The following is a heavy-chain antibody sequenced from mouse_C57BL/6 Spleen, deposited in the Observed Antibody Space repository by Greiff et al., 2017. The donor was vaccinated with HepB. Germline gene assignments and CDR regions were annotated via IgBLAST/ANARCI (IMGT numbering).Heavy chain of an antibody. D-gene: IGHD2-3*01. J-gene: IGHJ3*01. Sequence: VKLVESGAELVRPGTSVKMSCKASGYTFTNYWIGWAKQRPGHGLEWIGDIYPGGGYTNYNEKFKGKATLTADKSSSTAYMQFSSLTSEDSAIYYCARSYDGYYGFAYWGQGTLVTVSA. CDR2: IYPGGGYT. CDR1: GYTFTNYW. CDR3: ARSYDGYYGFAY. V-gene: IGHV1-63*01.